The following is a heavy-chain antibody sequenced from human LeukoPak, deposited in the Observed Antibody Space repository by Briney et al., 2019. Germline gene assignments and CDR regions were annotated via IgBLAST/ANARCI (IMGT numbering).Heavy chain of an antibody. D-gene: IGHD3-22*01. CDR2: ISAYNGNT. V-gene: IGHV1-18*01. J-gene: IGHJ4*02. Sequence: GASVKVSYKASGYTFTSYGISWVRQAPGQGLEWMGWISAYNGNTNYAQKLQGRVTMTTDTSTSTAYMELRSLRSDDTAVYYCARETSGFNYYDSSGYLVYWGQGTLVTVSS. CDR3: ARETSGFNYYDSSGYLVY. CDR1: GYTFTSYG.